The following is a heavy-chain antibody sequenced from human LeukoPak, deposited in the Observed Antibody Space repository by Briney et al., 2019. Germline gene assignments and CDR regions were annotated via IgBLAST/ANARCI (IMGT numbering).Heavy chain of an antibody. Sequence: PSDTLSLTCIVSGYSISSGYYWGWIRQPPGKGLEWIGNIHHSGSTYYNPSLKSRVTISVDTSKNQLSLKLSSVTAADTAVYYCARVAAGIGFFQHWGQGTLVTVSS. V-gene: IGHV4-38-2*02. CDR3: ARVAAGIGFFQH. J-gene: IGHJ1*01. CDR1: GYSISSGYY. D-gene: IGHD6-13*01. CDR2: IHHSGST.